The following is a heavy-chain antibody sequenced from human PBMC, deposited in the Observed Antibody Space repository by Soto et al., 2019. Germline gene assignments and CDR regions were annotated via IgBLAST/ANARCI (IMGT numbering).Heavy chain of an antibody. CDR2: ISSSGSTI. D-gene: IGHD1-26*01. Sequence: PGGSLRLSCAASGLTFGYYWMSWVRQAPVKGLEWVSYISSSGSTIYYADSVKGRFTISRDNAKNSLYLQMNSLRAEDTAVYYCARDTQWGDWFDPWGQGTLVTVSS. J-gene: IGHJ5*02. CDR3: ARDTQWGDWFDP. CDR1: GLTFGYYW. V-gene: IGHV3-11*01.